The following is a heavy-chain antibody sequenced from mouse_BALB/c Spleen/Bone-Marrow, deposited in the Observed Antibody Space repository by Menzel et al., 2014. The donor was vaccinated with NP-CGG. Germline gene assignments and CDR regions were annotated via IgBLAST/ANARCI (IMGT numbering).Heavy chain of an antibody. V-gene: IGHV1-18*01. Sequence: VQLQQPGPELVKPGASVKIPCKASGCTFTDYNMDWVKQSHGKSLERIGDINPNNGGTIYNQKFKGKATLTVDKSSSTAYMELRSLTSEDTAVYYWAIYYYGSSYAMDYWGQGTSVTVSS. CDR1: GCTFTDYN. J-gene: IGHJ4*01. CDR2: INPNNGGT. D-gene: IGHD1-1*01. CDR3: AIYYYGSSYAMDY.